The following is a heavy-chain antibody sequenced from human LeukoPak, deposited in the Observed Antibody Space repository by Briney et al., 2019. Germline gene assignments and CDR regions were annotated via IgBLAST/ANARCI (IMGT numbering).Heavy chain of an antibody. CDR2: ISSSSSYT. CDR1: GFTFSDYY. Sequence: PGGSLRLSCAASGFTFSDYYMSWIRQAPGKGLEWVSYISSSSSYTNYADSVKGRFTISRDNAKNSLYLQMNSLGAEDTAVYYCARAYITIDDDHHPDYWGQGTLVTVSS. D-gene: IGHD3-3*01. V-gene: IGHV3-11*06. J-gene: IGHJ4*02. CDR3: ARAYITIDDDHHPDY.